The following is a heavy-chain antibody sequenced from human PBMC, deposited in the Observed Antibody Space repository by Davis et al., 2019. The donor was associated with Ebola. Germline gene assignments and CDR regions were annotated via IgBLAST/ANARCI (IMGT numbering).Heavy chain of an antibody. J-gene: IGHJ6*03. CDR3: ARSGGELFLGWTRTSYHFYMDV. Sequence: SVKVSCKASGGTFSSYAISWVRQAPGQGLEWMGGSIPIFGTANYAQKFQGRVSITVDTSANTAYLELTGLRSEDTALYYCARSGGELFLGWTRTSYHFYMDVWAKGTTVTVSS. V-gene: IGHV1-69*06. CDR2: SIPIFGTA. D-gene: IGHD3/OR15-3a*01. CDR1: GGTFSSYA.